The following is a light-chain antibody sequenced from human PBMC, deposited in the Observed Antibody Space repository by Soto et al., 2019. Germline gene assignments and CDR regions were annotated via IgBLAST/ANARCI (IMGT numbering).Light chain of an antibody. Sequence: QSALTQPASVSGSPGQSITISCTGTSSDVGNYNLVSWYQHHPGKAPKLMIYEVSKWPSGVSNRFSGSKSGNTASLTISGLQAEDEADYYCGSYAGRSTFVFGGRTQLTVL. CDR3: GSYAGRSTFV. V-gene: IGLV2-23*02. CDR2: EVS. CDR1: SSDVGNYNL. J-gene: IGLJ3*02.